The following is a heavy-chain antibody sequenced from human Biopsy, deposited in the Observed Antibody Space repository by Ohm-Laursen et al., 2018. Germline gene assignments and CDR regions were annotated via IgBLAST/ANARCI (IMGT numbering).Heavy chain of an antibody. Sequence: PSDTLSLTCPVSGDSLTSGPENWSWIRQSPGQGLEYIGFIYSGGNTNYNPSLKNRVTMSVDTPKNQFYLKLYSVTAADTAVYYCARGRRTSGWPYFDNWGQGALVIVSP. V-gene: IGHV4-61*01. CDR1: GDSLTSGPEN. CDR2: IYSGGNT. CDR3: ARGRRTSGWPYFDN. D-gene: IGHD6-19*01. J-gene: IGHJ4*02.